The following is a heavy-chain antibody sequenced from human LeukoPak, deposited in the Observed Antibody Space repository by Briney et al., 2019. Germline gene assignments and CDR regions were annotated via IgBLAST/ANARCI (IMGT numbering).Heavy chain of an antibody. D-gene: IGHD2/OR15-2a*01. CDR3: ARQSNIARAFGS. CDR2: INHSGST. CDR1: GGSFSAYY. J-gene: IGHJ5*02. V-gene: IGHV4-34*01. Sequence: PSETLSLTCAVYGGSFSAYYWGWIRQSPGKGLEWIGEINHSGSTNYNPSLKSRVTISVDTSKNQFSLKVNSVTAADTAVYYCARQSNIARAFGSWGRGTPVTVSS.